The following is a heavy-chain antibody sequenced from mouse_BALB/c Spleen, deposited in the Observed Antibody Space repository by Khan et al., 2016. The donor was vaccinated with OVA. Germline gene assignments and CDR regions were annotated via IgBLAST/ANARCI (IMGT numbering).Heavy chain of an antibody. CDR1: GFTFSNYA. CDR3: ARDYWFAY. V-gene: IGHV5-6-5*01. CDR2: ISSGDST. Sequence: EVELVESGGGLVKPGGSLKLSCAASGFTFSNYAMSWVRQSPEKRLEWVASISSGDSTYYPDSVKGRFTISRDNARNILYLQMSSLRSEDTAMYYCARDYWFAYWGQRTLVTVSA. J-gene: IGHJ3*01.